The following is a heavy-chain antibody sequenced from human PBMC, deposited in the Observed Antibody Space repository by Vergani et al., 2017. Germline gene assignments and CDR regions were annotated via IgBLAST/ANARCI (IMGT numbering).Heavy chain of an antibody. CDR2: IWYDGSNK. CDR3: ARWGNEKRLDS. J-gene: IGHJ5*01. D-gene: IGHD1-1*01. Sequence: QVQLVESEGGVVQPGRSLTLSWVASGFTFSSHGMHWVRQAPGKGLEWVAVIWYDGSNKYYGDSVKGRFTISRDNSKNTLYLQMNSLRVEDTAVYYCARWGNEKRLDSWGQGTLVTVS. V-gene: IGHV3-33*01. CDR1: GFTFSSHG.